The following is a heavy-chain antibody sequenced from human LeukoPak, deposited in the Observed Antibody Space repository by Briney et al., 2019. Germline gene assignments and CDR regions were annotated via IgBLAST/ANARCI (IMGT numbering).Heavy chain of an antibody. D-gene: IGHD3-22*01. CDR2: VYDSGST. CDR3: ARHAFLFHCDSSGYCPGYCDY. J-gene: IGHJ4*02. V-gene: IGHV4-39*01. CDR1: VDSICSRDE. Sequence: PSETLSLTFTVSVDSICSRDEGGGLRQPPGKGLEWIGNVYDSGSTYYNPSLKSRVTISVDTSENQFSLNLHSVTAPEPAVYYCARHAFLFHCDSSGYCPGYCDYWGQGTLVTVSS.